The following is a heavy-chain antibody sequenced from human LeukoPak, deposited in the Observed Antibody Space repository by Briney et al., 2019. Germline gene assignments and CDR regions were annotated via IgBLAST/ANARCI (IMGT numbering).Heavy chain of an antibody. Sequence: SVKVSCKASGGTFSSYAISWLRQAPGQGLEWMGGIIPIFGSANYAQKFQGRVTITADESASTAYMDLSSLRSEDTAVYYCARAPSIRFLTPYFDYWGQGTLVTVSS. J-gene: IGHJ4*02. D-gene: IGHD3-3*01. CDR1: GGTFSSYA. CDR3: ARAPSIRFLTPYFDY. V-gene: IGHV1-69*13. CDR2: IIPIFGSA.